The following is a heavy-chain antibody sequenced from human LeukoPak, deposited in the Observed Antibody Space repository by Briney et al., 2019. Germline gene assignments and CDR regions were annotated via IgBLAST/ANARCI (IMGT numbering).Heavy chain of an antibody. D-gene: IGHD6-13*01. CDR3: ARSYSSSWSYFDY. Sequence: SETLSLTCTVSGGSISSSSYYWGWIRQPPRKGLEWIGSIYYSGSTYYNPSLKSRVTISVDTSKNQFSLKLSSVTAADTAGYYCARSYSSSWSYFDYWGQGTLVTVSS. J-gene: IGHJ4*02. CDR1: GGSISSSSYY. V-gene: IGHV4-39*01. CDR2: IYYSGST.